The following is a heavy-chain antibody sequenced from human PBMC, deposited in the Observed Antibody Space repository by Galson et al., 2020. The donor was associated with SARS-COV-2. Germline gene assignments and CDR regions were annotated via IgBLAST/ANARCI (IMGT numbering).Heavy chain of an antibody. J-gene: IGHJ4*02. V-gene: IGHV3-7*01. CDR2: IKQDGTDR. Sequence: GESLKISCKASGFRFSSNWMSWVRQAPGKGLEWVANIKQDGTDRYYVDSVKGRFTISSDYGQNSVYLQMNNLRVDDTAVYYCARDEDGYNDFWGQGTLVAVSS. CDR1: GFRFSSNW. CDR3: ARDEDGYNDF. D-gene: IGHD5-12*01.